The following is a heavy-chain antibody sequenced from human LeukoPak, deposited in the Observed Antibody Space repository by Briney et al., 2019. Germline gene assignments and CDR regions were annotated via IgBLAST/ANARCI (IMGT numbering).Heavy chain of an antibody. J-gene: IGHJ5*01. CDR2: TWHDGTNQ. CDR1: GFAFSAYG. CDR3: ATAVSVAGDS. D-gene: IGHD6-19*01. V-gene: IGHV3-33*03. Sequence: GGSLRLSCAASGFAFSAYGMDWVRQAPGKGLEWVAVTWHDGTNQYYADSVKGRFTISRDNAKNSLYLQMYSLRADDTAVYYCATAVSVAGDSWGQGTLVTVSS.